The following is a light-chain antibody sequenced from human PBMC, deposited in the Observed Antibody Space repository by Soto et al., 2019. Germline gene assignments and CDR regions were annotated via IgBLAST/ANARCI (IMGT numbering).Light chain of an antibody. CDR2: AAS. V-gene: IGKV1-39*01. Sequence: DIQMTQSPSSLSASVGDRVTITCRASQSISSYLNWYQQKPGKAPKLLIYAASSLQSGVPSRFSGSGSGTVFTLPISSLQPKDFAAYYCHQNYSTSPTFGGGTRGEIK. CDR1: QSISSY. CDR3: HQNYSTSPT. J-gene: IGKJ4*01.